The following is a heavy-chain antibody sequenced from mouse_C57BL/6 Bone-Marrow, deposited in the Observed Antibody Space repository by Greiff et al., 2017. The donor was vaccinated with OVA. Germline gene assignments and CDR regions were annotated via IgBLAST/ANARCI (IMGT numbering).Heavy chain of an antibody. J-gene: IGHJ3*01. CDR3: TSGFYASWFAY. D-gene: IGHD2-12*01. CDR2: IYPGNSDT. CDR1: GYTFTSYW. V-gene: IGHV1-5*01. Sequence: EVQLQESGTVLARPGASVKMSCKTSGYTFTSYWMHWVKQRPGQGLEWIGAIYPGNSDTSYNQKLKGKAKLTAVTAASTAYMELSSLTNADSAVYYCTSGFYASWFAYWGHGTLVTVSA.